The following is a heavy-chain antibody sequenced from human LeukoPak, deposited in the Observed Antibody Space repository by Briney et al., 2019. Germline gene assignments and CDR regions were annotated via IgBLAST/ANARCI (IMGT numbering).Heavy chain of an antibody. V-gene: IGHV3-48*03. CDR1: GFTFSSYE. J-gene: IGHJ4*02. Sequence: PGGPLRLSCAASGFTFSSYEMNWVRQAPGKGLEWVSYISSSGSTIYYADSVKGRFTISRDNAKNSLYLQMNSLRAEDTAVYYCAIWYDSSDWADYWGQGTLVTVSS. D-gene: IGHD3-22*01. CDR3: AIWYDSSDWADY. CDR2: ISSSGSTI.